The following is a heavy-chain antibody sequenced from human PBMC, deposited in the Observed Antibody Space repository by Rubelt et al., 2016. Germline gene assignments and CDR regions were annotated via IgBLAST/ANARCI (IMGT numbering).Heavy chain of an antibody. CDR3: ARRPDGLRDDEYFDY. Sequence: LQLHESGPGLVKPSETLSLTCTVSGGSVSSGSYFWNWLRQLPGKGLEWIGEITHSGSTSYNPSLKSRVTISVDASKNQFPLRLSSVTASDTAVYYCARRPDGLRDDEYFDYWGQGALVTVSS. V-gene: IGHV4-39*06. D-gene: IGHD5-12*01. J-gene: IGHJ4*02. CDR1: GGSVSSGSYF. CDR2: ITHSGST.